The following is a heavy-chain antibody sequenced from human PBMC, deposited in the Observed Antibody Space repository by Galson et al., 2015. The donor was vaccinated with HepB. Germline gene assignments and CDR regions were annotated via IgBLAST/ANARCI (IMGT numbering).Heavy chain of an antibody. J-gene: IGHJ4*02. D-gene: IGHD3-16*01. Sequence: SLRLSCAASGFTFSNYWMSWVRQAPGKGLEWVANIKEDGSEKYYVDSVKGRFTISRDNAKNSLYLQMNSLRTEDTAVYYCTTDLSFWGQGTLVTVSS. V-gene: IGHV3-7*03. CDR1: GFTFSNYW. CDR2: IKEDGSEK. CDR3: TTDLSF.